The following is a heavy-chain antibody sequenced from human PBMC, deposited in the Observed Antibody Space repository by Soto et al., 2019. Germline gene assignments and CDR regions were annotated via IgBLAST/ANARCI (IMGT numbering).Heavy chain of an antibody. J-gene: IGHJ4*01. Sequence: VQLVESGGGLVKPGGSLRLSCAASGFTLSTYWMSWARQAPGQGLQWVANIKQDGSQISYVDSVRGRFTVSGDNAKNSLYLQMNSLRAEDTAVYYCARGQGPGKWGHGTLVTVSS. CDR1: GFTLSTYW. D-gene: IGHD3-10*01. CDR2: IKQDGSQI. V-gene: IGHV3-7*01. CDR3: ARGQGPGK.